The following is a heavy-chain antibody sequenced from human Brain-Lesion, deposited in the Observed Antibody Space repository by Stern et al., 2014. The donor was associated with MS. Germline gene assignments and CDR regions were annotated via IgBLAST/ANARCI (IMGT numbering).Heavy chain of an antibody. D-gene: IGHD5-24*01. Sequence: QVQLVESGGGVVQPGTSLRLSCAASGFTFSSYGKHWVRQAPGKGLEWVALAWYDGSTAYYTNSVKGRFTISRDNSKNTLSLQMNSLTAEDTAVYYCARGHIPYAYNYLFDYWGQGTLVTVSS. V-gene: IGHV3-33*01. CDR2: AWYDGSTA. CDR1: GFTFSSYG. CDR3: ARGHIPYAYNYLFDY. J-gene: IGHJ4*02.